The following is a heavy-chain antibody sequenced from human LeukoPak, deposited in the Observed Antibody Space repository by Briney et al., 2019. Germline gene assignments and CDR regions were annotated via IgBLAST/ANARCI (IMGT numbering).Heavy chain of an antibody. Sequence: GGSLRLSCAASGFTSSSYSMNWVRQAPGKGLEWVSSISSSSSYTYYADSVKGRFTISRDNSKDTLYLQMNSLRAEDTAVYYCAKGGYSSGWRNYFDYWGQGTLVTVSS. J-gene: IGHJ4*02. CDR3: AKGGYSSGWRNYFDY. D-gene: IGHD6-19*01. V-gene: IGHV3-21*04. CDR2: ISSSSSYT. CDR1: GFTSSSYS.